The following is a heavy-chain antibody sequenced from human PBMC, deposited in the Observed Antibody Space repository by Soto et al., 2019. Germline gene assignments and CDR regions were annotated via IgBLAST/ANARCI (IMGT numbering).Heavy chain of an antibody. D-gene: IGHD6-19*01. CDR3: ASLLKEAGIVGNYYYGMDV. CDR1: GGSFSNYA. V-gene: IGHV1-69*12. J-gene: IGHJ6*02. Sequence: QVQLVQSGAEVKKPGSSVKVSCKASGGSFSNYAFSWVRQAPGQGLEWLGGIMPIFGRADYAQKFRGRVTSTADESTSTGHMGLSSLRAEDTAVYYCASLLKEAGIVGNYYYGMDVWGQGTTVTVSS. CDR2: IMPIFGRA.